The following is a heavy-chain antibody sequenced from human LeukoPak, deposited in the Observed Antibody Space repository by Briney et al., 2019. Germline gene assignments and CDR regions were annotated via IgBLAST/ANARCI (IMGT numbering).Heavy chain of an antibody. J-gene: IGHJ4*02. V-gene: IGHV3-48*02. CDR1: GFTFSSYS. CDR2: ISSSSSTI. Sequence: GGSLRLSCAASGFTFSSYSMNWVRQAPGKGLEWVSYISSSSSTIYYADSVKGRFTISRDNVKNSLYLQMNSLRDEDTAVYYCASNYLYSGSSGIYFDYWGQGTLVTVSS. CDR3: ASNYLYSGSSGIYFDY. D-gene: IGHD1-26*01.